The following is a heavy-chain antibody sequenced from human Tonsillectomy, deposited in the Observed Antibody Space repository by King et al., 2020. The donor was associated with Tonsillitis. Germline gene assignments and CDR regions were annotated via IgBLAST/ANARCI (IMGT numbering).Heavy chain of an antibody. V-gene: IGHV4-61*02. CDR1: GGSISSGSYY. CDR2: IYTSGST. Sequence: VQLQESGPGLVKPSQTLSLTCTVSGGSISSGSYYWSWIRQPAGKGLEWIGRIYTSGSTNYNPSLKSRVTISVDTSKNQFSLKLSSVTAADTAGYYCARNYDSSGYYYPYNWFDPWGQGTLVTVSS. CDR3: ARNYDSSGYYYPYNWFDP. D-gene: IGHD3-22*01. J-gene: IGHJ5*02.